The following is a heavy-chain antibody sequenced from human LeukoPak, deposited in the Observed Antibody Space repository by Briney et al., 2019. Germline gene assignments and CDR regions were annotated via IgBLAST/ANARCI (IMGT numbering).Heavy chain of an antibody. D-gene: IGHD2-2*01. CDR1: GYTFTSYG. V-gene: IGHV1-8*01. CDR2: MNPNSGNT. J-gene: IGHJ5*02. Sequence: GASVKVSCKASGYTFTSYGINWVRQATGQGLEWMGWMNPNSGNTGYAQKFQGRVTMTRNTSISTAYMELSSLRSEDTAVYYCARTIVVVPAAIWSRYSRARNWFDPWGQGTLVTVSS. CDR3: ARTIVVVPAAIWSRYSRARNWFDP.